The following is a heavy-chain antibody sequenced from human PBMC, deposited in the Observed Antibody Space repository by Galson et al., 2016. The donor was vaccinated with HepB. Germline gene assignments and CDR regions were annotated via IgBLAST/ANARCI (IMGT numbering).Heavy chain of an antibody. CDR3: ARDRGGWSILWRGTHWFDP. CDR1: GFTFSSYS. D-gene: IGHD2-21*01. J-gene: IGHJ5*02. V-gene: IGHV3-48*02. Sequence: SLRLSCAASGFTFSSYSMNWVRQAPGKGLEWVSYISSSSSTIYYADSVKGRFTISRDNAKNSLYLQMNSLRDEDTAVYYCARDRGGWSILWRGTHWFDPWGQGTLVTVSS. CDR2: ISSSSSTI.